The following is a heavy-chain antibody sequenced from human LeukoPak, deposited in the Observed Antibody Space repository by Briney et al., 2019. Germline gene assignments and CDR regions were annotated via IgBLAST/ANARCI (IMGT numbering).Heavy chain of an antibody. CDR2: INHSGST. CDR3: ARVRSPLAIVYYYYGMDV. J-gene: IGHJ6*02. V-gene: IGHV4-34*01. D-gene: IGHD2-15*01. CDR1: GGSFSGYY. Sequence: SETLSLTCAVYGGSFSGYYWSWIRQPPGKGLEWIGEINHSGSTNYNPSLESRVTISVDTSKNQFSLKLSSVTAADTAVYYCARVRSPLAIVYYYYGMDVWGQGTTVTVSS.